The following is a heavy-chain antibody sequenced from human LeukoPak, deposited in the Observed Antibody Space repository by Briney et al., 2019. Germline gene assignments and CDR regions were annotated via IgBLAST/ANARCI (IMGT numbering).Heavy chain of an antibody. CDR3: ARGYSNPRGYFGY. CDR2: INHSGST. D-gene: IGHD4-11*01. Sequence: SETLSLTCAVYGGSFSGYYWSWIRQPPGKGLEWIGEINHSGSTNYNPSLKSRVTISVDTSKNQFSLKLSSVTAADTAVYYCARGYSNPRGYFGYWGQGTLVTVSS. CDR1: GGSFSGYY. J-gene: IGHJ4*02. V-gene: IGHV4-34*01.